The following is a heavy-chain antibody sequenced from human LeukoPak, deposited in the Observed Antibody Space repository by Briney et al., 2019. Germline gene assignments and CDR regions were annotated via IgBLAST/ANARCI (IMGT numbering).Heavy chain of an antibody. V-gene: IGHV4-34*01. CDR1: GGSFSGYY. D-gene: IGHD6-19*01. J-gene: IGHJ2*01. CDR3: ARGNPGRLVQWLVRTNWYFDL. CDR2: INHSGST. Sequence: KPSETLSLTCAVYGGSFSGYYWSWIRQPPGKGLEWIGEINHSGSTNYNPSLKSRVTISVDTSKNQFSLKLSSVTAADTAVYYCARGNPGRLVQWLVRTNWYFDLWARGTLVTVSS.